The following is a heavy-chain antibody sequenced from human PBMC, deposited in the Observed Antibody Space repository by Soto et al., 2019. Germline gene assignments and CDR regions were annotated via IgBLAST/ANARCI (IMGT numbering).Heavy chain of an antibody. D-gene: IGHD3-10*01. J-gene: IGHJ4*02. Sequence: PGGSLRLSCAASGFTFSSYWMSWVRQAPGRGLEWVANINQDATRQSYVDSVEGRFSISRDNAKNSVYLQMNNLRVDDTAVYYCARAGPLHGNKPITLEFWGQGTLVTVSS. CDR1: GFTFSSYW. V-gene: IGHV3-7*03. CDR3: ARAGPLHGNKPITLEF. CDR2: INQDATRQ.